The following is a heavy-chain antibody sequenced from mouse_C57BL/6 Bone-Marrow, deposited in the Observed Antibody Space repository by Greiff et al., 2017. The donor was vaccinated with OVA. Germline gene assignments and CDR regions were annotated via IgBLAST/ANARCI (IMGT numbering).Heavy chain of an antibody. V-gene: IGHV1-76*01. D-gene: IGHD2-2*01. CDR1: GYTFTDYY. CDR3: ARSDGYDVAWFAY. CDR2: IYPGSGNT. Sequence: VQLQQSGAELVRPGASVKLSCKASGYTFTDYYINWVKQRPGQGLEWIARIYPGSGNTYYNEKFKGKATLTAEKSSSTAYMQLSSLTSEDSAVYFCARSDGYDVAWFAYWGQGTLVTVSA. J-gene: IGHJ3*01.